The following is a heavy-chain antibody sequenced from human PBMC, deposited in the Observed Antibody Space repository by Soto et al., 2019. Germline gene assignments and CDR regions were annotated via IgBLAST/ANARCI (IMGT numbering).Heavy chain of an antibody. CDR1: GFTFSSYS. V-gene: IGHV3-21*01. D-gene: IGHD3-10*01. Sequence: GSLRLSCAASGFTFSSYSMNWVRQAPGKGLEWVSSITSSSSYRYYADSVKGRLTISRDNAKNSLYLEMNSLRAEDTAVYYCARFLGSGSYRSDYWGQGTLVTVSS. J-gene: IGHJ4*02. CDR3: ARFLGSGSYRSDY. CDR2: ITSSSSYR.